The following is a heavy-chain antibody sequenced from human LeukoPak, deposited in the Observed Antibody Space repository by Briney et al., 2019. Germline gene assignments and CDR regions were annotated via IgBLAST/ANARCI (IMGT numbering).Heavy chain of an antibody. CDR3: ARDYFDSSGPFDY. Sequence: ASVKVSCKASGYIFTSYYMHWVRQAPGQGLEWMGIINPSGGGTSYAQKFQGRVTMTKETSASTVYMQLSSLRSEDTAVYYCARDYFDSSGPFDYWGEGTVVSVSS. CDR2: INPSGGGT. D-gene: IGHD3-22*01. CDR1: GYIFTSYY. V-gene: IGHV1-46*01. J-gene: IGHJ4*02.